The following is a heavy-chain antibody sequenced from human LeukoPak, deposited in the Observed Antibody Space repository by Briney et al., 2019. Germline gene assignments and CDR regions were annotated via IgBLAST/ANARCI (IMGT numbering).Heavy chain of an antibody. CDR3: ARVCWYNWFDP. V-gene: IGHV4-30-2*01. CDR2: IYHSGST. D-gene: IGHD6-13*01. Sequence: SETLSLTCAVPGGSISSGGYSWSWIRQPPGKGLEWIGYIYHSGSTYYNPSLKSRVTISVDRSKNQFSLKLSSVTAADTAVYYCARVCWYNWFDPWGQGTLVTVSS. CDR1: GGSISSGGYS. J-gene: IGHJ5*02.